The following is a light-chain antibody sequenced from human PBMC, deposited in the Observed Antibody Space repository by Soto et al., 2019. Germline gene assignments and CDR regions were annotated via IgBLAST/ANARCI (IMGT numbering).Light chain of an antibody. Sequence: QSARTQPASVSRSPGQSITISCTGTSSDVGGYNYVSWYQQHPGKAPKLMIYEVSNRPSGVSNRFSGSKSGNTASLTISGLQAEDEPDYYCSSYTSSSTRVFGGGTKLTFL. CDR2: EVS. V-gene: IGLV2-14*01. CDR1: SSDVGGYNY. J-gene: IGLJ3*02. CDR3: SSYTSSSTRV.